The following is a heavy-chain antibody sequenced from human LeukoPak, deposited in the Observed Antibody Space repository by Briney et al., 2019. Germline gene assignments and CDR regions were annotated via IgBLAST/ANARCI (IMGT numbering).Heavy chain of an antibody. J-gene: IGHJ5*02. Sequence: KPGGSLRLSCAASGFIFSAYNMNWFRQAPGKGLEWVSSTNADSRYIYYADSVRGRFTISRDNAKSSLYLQMNSLSGEDTAVYYCARGGAATQRGDRNDHWGQGTLVTV. CDR1: GFIFSAYN. CDR3: ARGGAATQRGDRNDH. CDR2: TNADSRYI. D-gene: IGHD3-10*01. V-gene: IGHV3-21*01.